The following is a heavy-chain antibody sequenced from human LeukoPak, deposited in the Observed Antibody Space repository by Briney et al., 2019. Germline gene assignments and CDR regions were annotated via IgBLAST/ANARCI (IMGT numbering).Heavy chain of an antibody. V-gene: IGHV4-34*01. CDR3: ARCRWFFDY. D-gene: IGHD2-15*01. Sequence: SETLSLTCAVYGGSFSGYYWSWIRQPPGEGLEWIGEISHSGSTNYNPSLKSRVTISVDTSKNQFSLKLSSVTAADTAVYYCARCRWFFDYWGQGTLVTVSS. CDR1: GGSFSGYY. CDR2: ISHSGST. J-gene: IGHJ4*02.